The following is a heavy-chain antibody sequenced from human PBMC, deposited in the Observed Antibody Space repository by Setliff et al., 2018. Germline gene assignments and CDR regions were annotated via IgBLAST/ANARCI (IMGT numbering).Heavy chain of an antibody. CDR1: DDSFTSSRYY. J-gene: IGHJ4*01. CDR3: VRPGGTTVVARHFDY. Sequence: PSETLSLTCTVSDDSFTSSRYYWGWIRQAPGSGLEWIGSISYSGTPYYNASVESRVTISIDTSRNQFSLELRSVTVADTATYYCVRPGGTTVVARHFDYWGAGNLVTVSS. V-gene: IGHV4-39*01. CDR2: ISYSGTP. D-gene: IGHD2-15*01.